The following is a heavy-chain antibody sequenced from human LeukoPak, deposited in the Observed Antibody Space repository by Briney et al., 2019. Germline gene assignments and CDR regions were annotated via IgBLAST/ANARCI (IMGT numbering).Heavy chain of an antibody. Sequence: SETLSLTCTVSGGSISTYFWTWLRQPPGKGLEWIGYISNSGTTNYNPSLKSRVTISVDTSKNQFSLKVTSVTAADTAVYYCARGALTGPFYFDYWGQGTLVTVSS. CDR2: ISNSGTT. V-gene: IGHV4-59*01. CDR3: ARGALTGPFYFDY. D-gene: IGHD3-9*01. J-gene: IGHJ4*02. CDR1: GGSISTYF.